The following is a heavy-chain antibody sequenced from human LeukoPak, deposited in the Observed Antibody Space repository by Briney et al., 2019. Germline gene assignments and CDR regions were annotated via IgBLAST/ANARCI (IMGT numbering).Heavy chain of an antibody. D-gene: IGHD3-3*01. J-gene: IGHJ4*02. CDR3: AKGYTLRFLEWLYYFDY. CDR1: GFTFSSYX. Sequence: SXXASGFTFSSYXMHWVRQAPGKXXXXXASIRYDGSNKYYADSVKGRFTISRDNSKNTLYLQMNSLRAEDTAVYYCAKGYTLRFLEWLYYFDYWGQGTLVTVSS. V-gene: IGHV3-30*02. CDR2: IRYDGSNK.